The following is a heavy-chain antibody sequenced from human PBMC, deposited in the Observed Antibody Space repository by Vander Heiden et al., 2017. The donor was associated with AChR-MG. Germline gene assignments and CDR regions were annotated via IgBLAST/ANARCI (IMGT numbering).Heavy chain of an antibody. Sequence: EEYLLQSGAEVKKPGESLKISRLSSGYTFTANWISWVRQTPGNGLEWMGRIDPADSYTNYNPSFEGHVTISADTSTNTAYLQWNSLKASDTAIYYCARQVVYGDRRWDDWGQGTRVIVSS. D-gene: IGHD2-8*02. CDR1: GYTFTANW. V-gene: IGHV5-10-1*03. CDR2: IDPADSYT. CDR3: ARQVVYGDRRWDD. J-gene: IGHJ1*01.